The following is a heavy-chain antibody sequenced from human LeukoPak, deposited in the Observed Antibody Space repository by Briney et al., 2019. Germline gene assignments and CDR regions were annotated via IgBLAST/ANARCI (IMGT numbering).Heavy chain of an antibody. D-gene: IGHD1-26*01. Sequence: GSLRLSCAASRFSFSSYEMHWVRQAPGKGLEWVSYISSSGSTTYYADSVKGRFTISRDNAKSSLYLQMNSLRAEDTAVYYCAREGSYYFDYWGQGTLVTASS. CDR1: RFSFSSYE. CDR2: ISSSGSTT. CDR3: AREGSYYFDY. V-gene: IGHV3-48*03. J-gene: IGHJ4*02.